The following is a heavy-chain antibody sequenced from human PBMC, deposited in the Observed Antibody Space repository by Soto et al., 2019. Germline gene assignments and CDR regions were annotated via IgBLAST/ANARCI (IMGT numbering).Heavy chain of an antibody. D-gene: IGHD3-10*01. V-gene: IGHV1-69*13. CDR1: GGTFSSYA. CDR2: IIPIFGTA. J-gene: IGHJ6*02. CDR3: ARKGNGRGVIIHYYYYGMDV. Sequence: SVKVSCKASGGTFSSYAISWVRQAPGQGLEWMGGIIPIFGTANYAQKFQGRVTITADESTSTAYMELRSLRSEDTAVYYCARKGNGRGVIIHYYYYGMDVWGQGTTVTVSS.